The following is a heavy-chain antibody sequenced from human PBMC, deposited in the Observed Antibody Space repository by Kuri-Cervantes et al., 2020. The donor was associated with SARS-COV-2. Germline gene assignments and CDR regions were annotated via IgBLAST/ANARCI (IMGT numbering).Heavy chain of an antibody. D-gene: IGHD3-9*01. J-gene: IGHJ6*02. V-gene: IGHV3-48*01. CDR2: ISSSSSTI. CDR3: ARDRPLLYDNEIVDV. CDR1: GFTFSSYS. Sequence: GESLKISCAASGFTFSSYSMNWVRQAPGKGLEWVSYISSSSSTIYYADSVKGRFTISRDNAKNSLYLQMNSLRAEDTAVYYCARDRPLLYDNEIVDVWGQGTMVTVSS.